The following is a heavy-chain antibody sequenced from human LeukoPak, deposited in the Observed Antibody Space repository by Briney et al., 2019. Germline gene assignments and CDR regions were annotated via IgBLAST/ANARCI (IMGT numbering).Heavy chain of an antibody. Sequence: TSVKVCFKASGGTFSSYAISWVRQAPGQGLEWRGGVIPIFGTANYAQKFQGRGTITADKSTSTAYMALSSLRSEDTAVYYCALLQPARAAMEAGMDVWGKGTTVTVSS. CDR1: GGTFSSYA. CDR2: VIPIFGTA. V-gene: IGHV1-69*06. CDR3: ALLQPARAAMEAGMDV. J-gene: IGHJ6*04. D-gene: IGHD2-2*01.